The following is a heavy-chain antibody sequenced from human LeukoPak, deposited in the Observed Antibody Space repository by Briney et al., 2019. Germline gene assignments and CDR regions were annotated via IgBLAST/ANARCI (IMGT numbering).Heavy chain of an antibody. D-gene: IGHD1-26*01. V-gene: IGHV1-46*01. J-gene: IGHJ4*02. CDR3: ASYSGSYSAFDY. Sequence: ASVKVSCKASGYTFASYYMHWVRQAPGQGLEWMGIINPSGGSTSYAQKFQGRVTMTRDTSTSTVYMELSSLRSEDTAVYYCASYSGSYSAFDYWGQGTLVTVSS. CDR2: INPSGGST. CDR1: GYTFASYY.